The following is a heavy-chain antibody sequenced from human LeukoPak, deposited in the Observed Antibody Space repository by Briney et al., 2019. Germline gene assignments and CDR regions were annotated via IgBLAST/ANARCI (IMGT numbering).Heavy chain of an antibody. V-gene: IGHV4-31*03. Sequence: PSETLSLTCTVSGGSISSGGYYWSWIRQHPGKGLEWIGYIYYSGSTYYNPSLKSRVTISVDTSKNQFSLKLSSVTAADTAVYYCARGGVAAAVIFDYWGQGTLVTVSS. CDR2: IYYSGST. D-gene: IGHD6-13*01. J-gene: IGHJ4*02. CDR1: GGSISSGGYY. CDR3: ARGGVAAAVIFDY.